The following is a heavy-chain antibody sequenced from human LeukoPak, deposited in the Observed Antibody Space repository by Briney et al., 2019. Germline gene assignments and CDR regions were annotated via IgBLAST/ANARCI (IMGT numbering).Heavy chain of an antibody. CDR3: AREGTCSNAHPVGY. CDR2: IYHSGST. D-gene: IGHD4-11*01. Sequence: SETLSLTCTVSGYSISSGYYWGWIRQPPGKGLEWIGSIYHSGSTYYNPSLKSRVTISVDTSKNQFSLKLSSVTAADTAVYYCAREGTCSNAHPVGYCGQGTLVTVSS. J-gene: IGHJ4*02. CDR1: GYSISSGYY. V-gene: IGHV4-38-2*02.